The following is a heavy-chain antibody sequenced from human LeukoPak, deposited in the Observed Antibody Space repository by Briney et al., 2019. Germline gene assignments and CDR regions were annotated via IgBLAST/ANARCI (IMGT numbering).Heavy chain of an antibody. J-gene: IGHJ4*02. CDR3: ARDLMGAPGY. Sequence: GGSLRLSCPASGFTFSSYWMHWVRQAPGEGLVWVSRINTDGSSTNYADSVKGRFTISRDNAKNTLYLQMNSLRAEDTAVYYCARDLMGAPGYWGQGTLVTVSS. CDR1: GFTFSSYW. CDR2: INTDGSST. D-gene: IGHD1-26*01. V-gene: IGHV3-74*01.